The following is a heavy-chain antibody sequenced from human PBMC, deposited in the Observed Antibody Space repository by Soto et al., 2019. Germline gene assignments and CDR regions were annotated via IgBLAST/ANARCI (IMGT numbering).Heavy chain of an antibody. V-gene: IGHV3-30*18. D-gene: IGHD1-1*01. CDR1: GFTFSSYG. J-gene: IGHJ4*02. CDR2: ISYDGINK. Sequence: QVQLVESGGGVVQPGRSLRLSCAASGFTFSSYGMHWVRQAPGKGLERVAVISYDGINKYYADSVKGRFTISRDNSKNPLYLQMNSLRAEDTAVYYCAKSVYNWNDGFFDYWGQGTLVTVSS. CDR3: AKSVYNWNDGFFDY.